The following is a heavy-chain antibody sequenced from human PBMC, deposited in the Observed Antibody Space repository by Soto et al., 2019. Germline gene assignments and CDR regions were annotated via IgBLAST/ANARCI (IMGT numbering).Heavy chain of an antibody. CDR2: IWYDGSNK. J-gene: IGHJ6*03. D-gene: IGHD3-3*01. CDR1: GFTFSSYG. V-gene: IGHV3-33*01. Sequence: VQLVESGGGVVEPGRSLRLSCAASGFTFSSYGMHWVRQAPGKGLEWVAVIWYDGSNKYYADSVKGRFTISRENSKNALSLQMNSLRAEETGVYYCAREGRGAFWSGSALDYYYYMGVWGKGTPVTVSS. CDR3: AREGRGAFWSGSALDYYYYMGV.